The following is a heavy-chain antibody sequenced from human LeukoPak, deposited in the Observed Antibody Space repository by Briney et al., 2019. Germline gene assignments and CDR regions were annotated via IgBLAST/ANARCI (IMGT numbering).Heavy chain of an antibody. J-gene: IGHJ4*02. CDR3: ARFSRAESYLDY. D-gene: IGHD3-10*01. CDR1: GGSISSYY. CDR2: IYYSGST. V-gene: IGHV4-59*08. Sequence: SETLSLTCTVSGGSISSYYWSWIRQPPGKGLEWIGYIYYSGSTNYNPSLKSRVTISVDTSKNQFSLKLSSVTAADTAVYYCARFSRAESYLDYWGQGTLVTVS.